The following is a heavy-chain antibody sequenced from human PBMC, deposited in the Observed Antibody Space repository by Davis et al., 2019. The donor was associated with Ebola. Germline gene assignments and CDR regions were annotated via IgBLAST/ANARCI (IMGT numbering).Heavy chain of an antibody. D-gene: IGHD3-3*01. CDR3: AKSGLSFGVVKYHYGMDV. CDR2: IKQDGSEK. V-gene: IGHV3-7*03. J-gene: IGHJ6*04. CDR1: GFPFTTYT. Sequence: GGSLRLSCAASGFPFTTYTLNWVRQAPGKGLEWVANIKQDGSEKYYVDSVKGRFTISRDNAKNSLYLQMNSLRAEDTAVYYCAKSGLSFGVVKYHYGMDVWGKGTTVTVSS.